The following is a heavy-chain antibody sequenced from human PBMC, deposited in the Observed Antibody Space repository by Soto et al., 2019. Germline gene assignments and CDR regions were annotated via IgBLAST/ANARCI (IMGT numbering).Heavy chain of an antibody. CDR1: VYTLTELS. CDR2: FDPEDGET. Sequence: AAVKGSFKVSVYTLTELSMHWLRQAPLKVLDWIVGFDPEDGETIYAQKFQGRVTMTEDTSTDTAYMELSSLRSEDTAVYYCAAIKYYYGSGRHYYYYGMDVWGQGTTVTVSS. D-gene: IGHD3-10*01. CDR3: AAIKYYYGSGRHYYYYGMDV. V-gene: IGHV1-24*01. J-gene: IGHJ6*02.